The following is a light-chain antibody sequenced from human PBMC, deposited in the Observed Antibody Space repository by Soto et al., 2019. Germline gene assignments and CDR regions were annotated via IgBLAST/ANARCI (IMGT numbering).Light chain of an antibody. V-gene: IGLV4-60*02. CDR3: ETWYSNTRKV. CDR2: LDRSGSY. CDR1: SGHNTYI. Sequence: QLVLTQSSSASASLGSSVKLTCILSSGHNTYIIAWHQQQPGKAPRFLMTLDRSGSYNRGSGVPDRFSGSSSGADRYLTISNLQFEDEGDYYCETWYSNTRKVFGGGTKLTVL. J-gene: IGLJ3*02.